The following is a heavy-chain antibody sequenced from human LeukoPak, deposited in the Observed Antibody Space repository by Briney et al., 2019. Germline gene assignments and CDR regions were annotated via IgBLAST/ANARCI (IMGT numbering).Heavy chain of an antibody. J-gene: IGHJ4*02. V-gene: IGHV4-59*11. Sequence: SETLSLTCTVSGGFLSGHYWTWIRQLPGKGLEWIGYIYDSGSTTYNPSLKSRVTISVDTSKNQFPLKLSSVTAADTAVYYCARGGVLKSVDYWGQGTLVTVSS. CDR1: GGFLSGHY. CDR2: IYDSGST. CDR3: ARGGVLKSVDY. D-gene: IGHD3-16*01.